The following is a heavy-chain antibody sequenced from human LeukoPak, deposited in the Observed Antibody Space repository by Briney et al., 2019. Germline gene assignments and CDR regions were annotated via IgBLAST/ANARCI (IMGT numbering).Heavy chain of an antibody. CDR3: ARGGTTVTTYYYYGMDV. D-gene: IGHD4-17*01. V-gene: IGHV1-69*04. CDR1: GGTFSIYA. Sequence: SVKVPFKASGGTFSIYAISWVRQAPGQGLEWMGRIIPILGIANYAQKFQGRVTITADKSTSTAYMELSSLRSEDTAVYYCARGGTTVTTYYYYGMDVWGQGTTVTVSS. J-gene: IGHJ6*02. CDR2: IIPILGIA.